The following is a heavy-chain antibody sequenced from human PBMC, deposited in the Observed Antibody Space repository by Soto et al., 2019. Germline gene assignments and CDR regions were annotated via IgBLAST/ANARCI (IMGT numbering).Heavy chain of an antibody. J-gene: IGHJ2*01. CDR1: GFTFSSYE. Sequence: PGGSLRLSCAASGFTFSSYEMNWVRQAPGKGLEWVSYISRTGSTIYYADSVKGRFTISRDNAENSLYLQMNRLRAEDTAVYYCERDFRAARPGWYFDLWGRGTLVTVSS. CDR3: ERDFRAARPGWYFDL. CDR2: ISRTGSTI. V-gene: IGHV3-48*03. D-gene: IGHD6-6*01.